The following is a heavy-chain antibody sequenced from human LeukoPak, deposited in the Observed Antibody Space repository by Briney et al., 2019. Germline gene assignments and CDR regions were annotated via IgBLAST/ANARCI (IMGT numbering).Heavy chain of an antibody. CDR1: GGSISSYY. Sequence: PSETLSLTCTVSGGSISSYYWNRIRQPPGKGLEWIGYIHYSGSTCYNPSLKSRVTISLDTSKNQFSLKVNSVTAADTAVYYCATIFGVANRIDSWGQGTLVTVSS. CDR3: ATIFGVANRIDS. J-gene: IGHJ4*02. V-gene: IGHV4-59*01. D-gene: IGHD3-3*01. CDR2: IHYSGST.